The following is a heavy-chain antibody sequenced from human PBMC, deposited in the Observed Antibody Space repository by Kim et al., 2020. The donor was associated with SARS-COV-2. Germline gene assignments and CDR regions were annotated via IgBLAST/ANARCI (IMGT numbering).Heavy chain of an antibody. D-gene: IGHD6-13*01. CDR3: ASTAAGGAYFDY. J-gene: IGHJ4*02. CDR1: GFTFSSYS. V-gene: IGHV3-21*01. Sequence: GGSLRLSCAASGFTFSSYSMNWVRQAPGKGLEWVSSISSSSSYIYYADSVKGRFTISRDNAKNSLYLQMNSLRAEDTAVYYCASTAAGGAYFDYWGQGTLVTVSS. CDR2: ISSSSSYI.